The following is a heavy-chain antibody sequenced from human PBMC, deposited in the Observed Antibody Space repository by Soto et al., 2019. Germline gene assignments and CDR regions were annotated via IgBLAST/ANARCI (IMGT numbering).Heavy chain of an antibody. CDR3: AREGTVGLDY. D-gene: IGHD1-1*01. J-gene: IGHJ4*02. CDR2: IYYSGST. Sequence: PSETLSLTCTVSGGSISSYYWSWIRQPPGKGLEWIGYIYYSGSTNYNPSLKSRVTISVDTSKNQFSLKLSSVTAADTAVYYCAREGTVGLDYWGQGTLVTVSS. V-gene: IGHV4-59*01. CDR1: GGSISSYY.